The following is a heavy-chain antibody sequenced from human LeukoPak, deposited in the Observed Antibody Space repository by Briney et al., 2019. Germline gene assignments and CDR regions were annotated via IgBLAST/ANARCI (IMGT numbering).Heavy chain of an antibody. CDR3: ARAIIAYYYYYMDV. V-gene: IGHV3-21*01. Sequence: PGGSLRLSCAASGFTFSSYSMNWVRQAPGKGLEWVSSISSSSSYIYYAGSVKGRFTISRDNAKDSLYLQMNSLRAEDTAVYYCARAIIAYYYYYMDVWGKGTTVTVSS. CDR1: GFTFSSYS. J-gene: IGHJ6*03. D-gene: IGHD5-24*01. CDR2: ISSSSSYI.